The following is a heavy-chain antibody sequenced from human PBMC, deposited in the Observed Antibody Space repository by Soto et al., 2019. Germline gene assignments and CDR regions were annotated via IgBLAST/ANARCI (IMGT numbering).Heavy chain of an antibody. V-gene: IGHV1-58*01. CDR2: IVVGSGNT. CDR3: PADLSVTMVRGVIMTLGDY. CDR1: GFTFTSSA. J-gene: IGHJ4*02. D-gene: IGHD3-10*01. Sequence: ASVKVSCKASGFTFTSSAVQWVRQARGQRLEWIGWIVVGSGNTNYAQKFQERVTITRAMSTSTAYMELSSLRSEDTAVNYCPADLSVTMVRGVIMTLGDYWGQGTLVTVSS.